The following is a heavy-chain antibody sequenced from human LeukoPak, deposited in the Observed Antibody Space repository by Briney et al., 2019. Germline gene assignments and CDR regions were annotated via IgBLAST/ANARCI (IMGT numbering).Heavy chain of an antibody. CDR3: VRAFPPLRTSTAGDF. CDR1: GFTLSDYD. Sequence: GGSLRLSCTASGFTLSDYDMNWVRQAPGKGLEWVSSISGRSSHMYYADSAKGRFSISRDNAKNSVYLQMNSLRAEDTAVYYCVRAFPPLRTSTAGDFWGQGTLVTVSS. V-gene: IGHV3-21*06. CDR2: ISGRSSHM. D-gene: IGHD6-25*01. J-gene: IGHJ4*02.